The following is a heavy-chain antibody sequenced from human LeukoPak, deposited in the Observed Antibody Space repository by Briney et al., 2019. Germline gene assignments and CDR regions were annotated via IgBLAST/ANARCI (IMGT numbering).Heavy chain of an antibody. J-gene: IGHJ4*02. CDR1: GFTFSSYA. Sequence: GGSLRLSCAASGFTFSSYAITWVRQAPGKGLEWVSASSGSGGSTYYADSVKGRFTISRDNSKNTLYLQMHTLRAEDTAVFYCAKEVENYDILTGYYSYYFDYWGQGTLVTVSS. CDR2: SSGSGGST. CDR3: AKEVENYDILTGYYSYYFDY. V-gene: IGHV3-23*01. D-gene: IGHD3-9*01.